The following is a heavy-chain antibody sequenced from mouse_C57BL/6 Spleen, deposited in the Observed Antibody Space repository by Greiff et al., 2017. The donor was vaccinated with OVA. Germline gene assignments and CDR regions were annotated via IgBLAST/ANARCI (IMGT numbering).Heavy chain of an antibody. Sequence: VKLMESGAELVRPGTSVKVSCKASGYAFTNYLIEWVKQRPGQGLEWIGVINPGSGGTNYNEKFKGKATLTADKSSSTAYMQLSSLTSEDSAVYFCARDGSWYFDVWGTGTTVTVSS. CDR2: INPGSGGT. V-gene: IGHV1-54*01. D-gene: IGHD2-3*01. CDR3: ARDGSWYFDV. CDR1: GYAFTNYL. J-gene: IGHJ1*03.